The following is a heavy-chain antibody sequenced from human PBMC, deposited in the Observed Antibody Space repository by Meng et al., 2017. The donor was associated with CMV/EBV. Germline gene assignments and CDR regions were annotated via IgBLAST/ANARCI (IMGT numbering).Heavy chain of an antibody. J-gene: IGHJ2*01. V-gene: IGHV3-23*01. D-gene: IGHD2-15*01. CDR3: AAARWTATDYWYFDL. Sequence: SGFTFSSYDMTWVRQAPGKGLEWVSHISGSGDSTYYADSVKGRFTISRDNSKNTLYLQMNSLRAEDTALYYCAAARWTATDYWYFDLWGRGTLVTVSS. CDR2: ISGSGDST. CDR1: GFTFSSYD.